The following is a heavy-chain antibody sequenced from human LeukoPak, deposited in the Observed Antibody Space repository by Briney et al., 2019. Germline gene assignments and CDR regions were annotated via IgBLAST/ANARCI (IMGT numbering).Heavy chain of an antibody. Sequence: PGGSLRLSCAASGFTFSSYGMHWVRQAPGKGLAWVAVIWYDGSNKYYADSVKGRFTISRDNSKNTLYLQMNSLRAEDTAVYYCAKGDSSSWYDYYFDYWGQGTLVTVSS. D-gene: IGHD6-13*01. CDR2: IWYDGSNK. CDR1: GFTFSSYG. V-gene: IGHV3-33*06. CDR3: AKGDSSSWYDYYFDY. J-gene: IGHJ4*02.